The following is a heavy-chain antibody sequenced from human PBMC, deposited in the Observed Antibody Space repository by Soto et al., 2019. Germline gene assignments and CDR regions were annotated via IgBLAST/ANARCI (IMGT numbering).Heavy chain of an antibody. CDR3: AKDPTYCSSTSCYHRTDWFDP. V-gene: IGHV3-30*18. J-gene: IGHJ5*02. D-gene: IGHD2-2*01. CDR1: GFTFSSYG. Sequence: GGSLRLSCAASGFTFSSYGMHWVRQAPGKGLEWVAVISYDGSNKYYADSVKGRFTISRDNSKNTLYLQMNSLRAEDTAVYYCAKDPTYCSSTSCYHRTDWFDPWGQGTLVTVSS. CDR2: ISYDGSNK.